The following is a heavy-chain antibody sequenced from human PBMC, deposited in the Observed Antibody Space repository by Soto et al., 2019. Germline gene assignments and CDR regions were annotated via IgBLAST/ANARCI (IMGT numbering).Heavy chain of an antibody. V-gene: IGHV1-18*01. CDR1: GYTFSSYF. CDR3: ASDLPTVDY. J-gene: IGHJ4*02. Sequence: QVQLVQSGAEVKKPGASVKVSCKASGYTFSSYFISWVRQAPGQGLEWMGWISAYNGNTHYAQNLQGRVTMTTDTTTSTAYMQLSSLRSDDTAVDYCASDLPTVDYWGQGTLFSVAS. CDR2: ISAYNGNT.